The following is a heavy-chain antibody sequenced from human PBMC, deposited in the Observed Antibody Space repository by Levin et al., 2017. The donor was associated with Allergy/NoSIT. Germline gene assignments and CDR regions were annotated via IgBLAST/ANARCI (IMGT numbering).Heavy chain of an antibody. J-gene: IGHJ5*02. CDR3: ALNSSPGSGWGWFDP. V-gene: IGHV3-43D*03. Sequence: GGSLRLSCAASGFTFDDYAMHWVRQAPGKGLEWVSLISWDGGSTYYADSVKGRFTISRDNSKNSLYLQMNSLRAEDTALYYCALNSSPGSGWGWFDPWGQGTLVTVSS. D-gene: IGHD6-19*01. CDR1: GFTFDDYA. CDR2: ISWDGGST.